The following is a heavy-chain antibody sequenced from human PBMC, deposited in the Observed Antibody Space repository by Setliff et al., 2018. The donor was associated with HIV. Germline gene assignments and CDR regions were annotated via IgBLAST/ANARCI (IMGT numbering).Heavy chain of an antibody. Sequence: ASVKISCTASGYTFTSYGISWVRQAPGQGLEWMGLISAYNGNTNYAQKLQGRVTMTTDTSTSTAYMELRSLRSDDTAVYYCARDRVVAWLVYDYWGQGTLVTVS. V-gene: IGHV1-18*01. J-gene: IGHJ4*02. CDR2: ISAYNGNT. CDR3: ARDRVVAWLVYDY. CDR1: GYTFTSYG. D-gene: IGHD6-19*01.